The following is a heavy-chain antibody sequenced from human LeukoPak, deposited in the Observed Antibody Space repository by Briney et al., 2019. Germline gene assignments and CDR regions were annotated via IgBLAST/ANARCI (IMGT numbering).Heavy chain of an antibody. Sequence: SETLSLTCTVSGGSISTYYWNWIRQPPGKGLEWIGYIYHSGSTNYNPSLQSRVTISVDTSKNQFSLNLNSVTAADTAVYYCARGGAARSHFQNWGQGTLVTVSS. CDR2: IYHSGST. CDR3: ARGGAARSHFQN. D-gene: IGHD6-6*01. V-gene: IGHV4-59*01. CDR1: GGSISTYY. J-gene: IGHJ1*01.